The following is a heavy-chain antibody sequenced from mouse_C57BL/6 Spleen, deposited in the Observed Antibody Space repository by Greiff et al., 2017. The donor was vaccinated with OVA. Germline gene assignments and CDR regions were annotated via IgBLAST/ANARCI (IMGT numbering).Heavy chain of an antibody. CDR2: IDPSDSET. CDR3: ARSRDDYGAMDY. Sequence: QVQLQQPGAELVRPGSSVKLSCKASGYTFTSYWMHWVKQRPIQGLEWIGNIDPSDSETHYNQKFKDKATLPVDKSSSTAYMQLSSLTSEDSAVYYCARSRDDYGAMDYWGQGTSVTVSS. D-gene: IGHD2-4*01. V-gene: IGHV1-52*01. CDR1: GYTFTSYW. J-gene: IGHJ4*01.